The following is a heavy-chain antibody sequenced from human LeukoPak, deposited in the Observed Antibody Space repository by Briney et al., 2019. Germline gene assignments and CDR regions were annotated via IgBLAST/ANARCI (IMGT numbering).Heavy chain of an antibody. V-gene: IGHV3-15*01. CDR1: GFTFSNAW. CDR3: TTDAGYFDY. CDR2: FKSKTDGGTT. Sequence: GGSLRLSCAASGFTFSNAWMSWVRQAPGKGLEWVGRFKSKTDGGTTDYAAPVKGRFTISRDDSKNTLYLQMNSLKTEDTAVYYCTTDAGYFDYWGQGTLVTVSS. J-gene: IGHJ4*02.